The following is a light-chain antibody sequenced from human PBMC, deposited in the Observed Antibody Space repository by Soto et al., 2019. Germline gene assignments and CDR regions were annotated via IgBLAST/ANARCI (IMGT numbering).Light chain of an antibody. Sequence: DIQMTQSPSTLSASVGDRVTIPCRASQGIITWLAWYQQKPGKSPKLLIYQTSTLARGVPSRFSGSGSGTEFTLTISSLQPDDFATYYCQEYVDYSWTFGQGTKVEIK. CDR3: QEYVDYSWT. CDR2: QTS. V-gene: IGKV1-5*03. CDR1: QGIITW. J-gene: IGKJ1*01.